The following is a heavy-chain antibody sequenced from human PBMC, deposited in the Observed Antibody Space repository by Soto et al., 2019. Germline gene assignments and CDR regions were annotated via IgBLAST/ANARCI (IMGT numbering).Heavy chain of an antibody. V-gene: IGHV1-3*01. D-gene: IGHD3-3*01. CDR3: ARDQGITTFGVYSMYYYGMDV. CDR2: ISADNGNT. CDR1: RYTFTSYA. Sequence: ASVKVSCKASRYTFTSYAMHWVRQAPGQRLEWMGWISADNGNTKYAQKFQGRVSMTTDTSTSTAYMDLRSLRSDDTAVYYCARDQGITTFGVYSMYYYGMDVWGQGTTVTVSS. J-gene: IGHJ6*02.